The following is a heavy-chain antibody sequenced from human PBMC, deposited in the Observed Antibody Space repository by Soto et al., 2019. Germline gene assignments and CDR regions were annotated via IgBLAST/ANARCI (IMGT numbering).Heavy chain of an antibody. Sequence: EVQLLESGGGLVQPGGSLRLSCAASGFTFSTYAMTWVRQAPGKGLEWVTSISGDDSRSYSAASVKGRIIISRDDSKNTMYLQMNSLRAEDTAMYYCAKSLSLTTNWFDAWGQGSLVTVS. CDR1: GFTFSTYA. CDR2: ISGDDSRS. V-gene: IGHV3-23*01. D-gene: IGHD3-16*02. J-gene: IGHJ5*02. CDR3: AKSLSLTTNWFDA.